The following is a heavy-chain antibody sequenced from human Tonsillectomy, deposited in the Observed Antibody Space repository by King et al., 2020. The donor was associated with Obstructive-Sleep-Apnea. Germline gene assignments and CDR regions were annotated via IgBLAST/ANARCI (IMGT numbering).Heavy chain of an antibody. CDR2: INHSGST. J-gene: IGHJ5*02. CDR1: GGSFSDYY. V-gene: IGHV4-34*01. D-gene: IGHD6-13*01. Sequence: VQLQQWGAGLLKPSETLSLTCGVYGGSFSDYYWSWIRQPPGKGLEWIGEINHSGSTNYSPSLKSRVTLSVDTSKNQFSLKLSSVTAADTAVYYCARGSGAASVNWFDPWGQGALVTVSS. CDR3: ARGSGAASVNWFDP.